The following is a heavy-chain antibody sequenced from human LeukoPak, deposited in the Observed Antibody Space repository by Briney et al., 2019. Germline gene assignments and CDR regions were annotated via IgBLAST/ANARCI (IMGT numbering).Heavy chain of an antibody. CDR1: GGSISSSSYY. D-gene: IGHD3-3*01. J-gene: IGHJ4*02. Sequence: SETLSLTCTVSGGSISSSSYYWGWIRQPPGKGLEWIGSIYYSGSTYYNPSLKSRVTISVDTSKNQFSLKLSSVTAADTAVYYCARHRALLRLFDYWGQGTLVTVSS. CDR3: ARHRALLRLFDY. V-gene: IGHV4-39*01. CDR2: IYYSGST.